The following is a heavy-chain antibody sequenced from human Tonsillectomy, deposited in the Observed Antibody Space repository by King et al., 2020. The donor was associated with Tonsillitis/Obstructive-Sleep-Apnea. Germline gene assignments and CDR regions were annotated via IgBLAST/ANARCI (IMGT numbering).Heavy chain of an antibody. CDR2: ISSSSSYI. CDR3: AREPPNYDILTGYYPNCFDY. Sequence: VQLVESGGGLVKPGGSLRLSCAASGFTFSSYSMNWVRQAPGKGLEWVSSISSSSSYIYYADSVKVRFTISRDNAKNSLYLQINSLRAEDTAVYYCAREPPNYDILTGYYPNCFDYWGQGTLVTVSS. V-gene: IGHV3-21*01. D-gene: IGHD3-9*01. J-gene: IGHJ4*02. CDR1: GFTFSSYS.